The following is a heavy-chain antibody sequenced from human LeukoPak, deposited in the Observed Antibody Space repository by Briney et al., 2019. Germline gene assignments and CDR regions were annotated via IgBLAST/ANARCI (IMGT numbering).Heavy chain of an antibody. CDR3: VRGAGPLFDP. J-gene: IGHJ5*02. Sequence: GGSLRLSCAASGFTFSDHYISWIRQAPGKGLEWLSYISTSSSTISYANPVKGRFTVSRNNAKNSLYLQMNGLRADDTAVYYCVRGAGPLFDPWGQGTLVTVSS. CDR2: ISTSSSTI. CDR1: GFTFSDHY. V-gene: IGHV3-11*01.